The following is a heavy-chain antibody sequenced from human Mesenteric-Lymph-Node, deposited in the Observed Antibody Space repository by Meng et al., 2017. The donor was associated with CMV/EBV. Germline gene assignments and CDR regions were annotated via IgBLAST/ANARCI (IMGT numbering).Heavy chain of an antibody. Sequence: EVQLVESGGXLVKPGXSLRLSXAXSGFTFSSYSMNWVRQAPGKGLEWVSSISSSSSYIYYADSVKGRFTISRDNAKNSLYLQMNSLRAEDTAVYYCARVSLAAAGTFWFDTWGQGTLVTVSS. CDR2: ISSSSSYI. CDR1: GFTFSSYS. D-gene: IGHD6-13*01. J-gene: IGHJ5*02. CDR3: ARVSLAAAGTFWFDT. V-gene: IGHV3-21*01.